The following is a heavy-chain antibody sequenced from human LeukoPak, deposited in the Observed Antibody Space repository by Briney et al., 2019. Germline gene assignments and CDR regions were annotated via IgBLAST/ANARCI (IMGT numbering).Heavy chain of an antibody. CDR1: GGSFSDYY. Sequence: PSETLSLTCAVYGGSFSDYYWSWIRQPPGEGLEWIGEIDHSGSTSYNPSLKSRVTISVDTSKNQFSLNLSSVTAADGAVYYCARGYSSTWYYNYKNYYYYYMDVWGKGTTVTVSS. V-gene: IGHV4-34*01. J-gene: IGHJ6*03. CDR2: IDHSGST. D-gene: IGHD6-13*01. CDR3: ARGYSSTWYYNYKNYYYYYMDV.